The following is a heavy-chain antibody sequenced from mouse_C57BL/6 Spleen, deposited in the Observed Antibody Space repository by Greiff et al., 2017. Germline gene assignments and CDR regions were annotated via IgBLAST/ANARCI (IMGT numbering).Heavy chain of an antibody. V-gene: IGHV1-82*01. J-gene: IGHJ3*01. CDR1: GYAFSSSW. CDR2: IYPGDGDT. Sequence: QVQLKQSGPELVKPGASVKISCKASGYAFSSSWMNWVKQRPGKGLEWIGRIYPGDGDTNYNGKFKGKATLTADKSSSTAYMQLSSLTSEDSAVYFCARWGPVDYDVFAYWGQGTLVTVSA. D-gene: IGHD2-4*01. CDR3: ARWGPVDYDVFAY.